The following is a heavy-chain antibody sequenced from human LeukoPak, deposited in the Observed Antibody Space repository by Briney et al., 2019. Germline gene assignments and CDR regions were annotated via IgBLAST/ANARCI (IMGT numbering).Heavy chain of an antibody. Sequence: ASVKVSCKASGYTFTGYYIHWVRQATGQGLEWMGWMNPNSGNTGYAQKFQGRVTITRNTSVSTAYMELSSLRSEDTAVYYCAREGNWNAFDIWGQGTMVTVSS. J-gene: IGHJ3*02. CDR1: GYTFTGYY. CDR2: MNPNSGNT. CDR3: AREGNWNAFDI. D-gene: IGHD1-1*01. V-gene: IGHV1-8*03.